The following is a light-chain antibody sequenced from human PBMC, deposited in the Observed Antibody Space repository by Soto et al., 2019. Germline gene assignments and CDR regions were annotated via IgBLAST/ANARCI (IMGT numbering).Light chain of an antibody. Sequence: EIVMTQSPATLSVSPGEGATLSCRASQSLRSDLAWYQQKPGQAPRVLIYGASTRATDIPARFSGSGAGTEFTLTISSLQSEDFAVYYCQQYENWPPTFGQGTRLEIK. CDR1: QSLRSD. CDR2: GAS. CDR3: QQYENWPPT. V-gene: IGKV3-15*01. J-gene: IGKJ5*01.